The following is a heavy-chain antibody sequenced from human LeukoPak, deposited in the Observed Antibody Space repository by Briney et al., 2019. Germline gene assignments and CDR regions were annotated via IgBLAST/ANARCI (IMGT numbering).Heavy chain of an antibody. V-gene: IGHV3-33*01. D-gene: IGHD4-11*01. CDR3: ATLLQGDGMDV. J-gene: IGHJ6*04. CDR2: IWYDVSNT. Sequence: GSRKLSCAASGFTFSSYGMHWVRQAPCKGLWWVAVIWYDVSNTYYADSVKGRFTISRDNSKNTLYLQMNSLRAEDTAIYYCATLLQGDGMDVWGKGTTVTVSS. CDR1: GFTFSSYG.